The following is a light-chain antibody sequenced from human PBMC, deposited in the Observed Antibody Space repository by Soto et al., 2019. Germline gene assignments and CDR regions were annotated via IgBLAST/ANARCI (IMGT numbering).Light chain of an antibody. CDR3: QQYGSSPRT. Sequence: EIVLTQSPGTLSLSPGERATLSCRASQSVSSRYLAGYQQKPGQAPRLLIFGASSRASDIPDRFSGSGSGTDFTLTITRLEPEDFAVYYCQQYGSSPRTFGQGTKLEI. CDR1: QSVSSRY. V-gene: IGKV3-20*01. CDR2: GAS. J-gene: IGKJ1*01.